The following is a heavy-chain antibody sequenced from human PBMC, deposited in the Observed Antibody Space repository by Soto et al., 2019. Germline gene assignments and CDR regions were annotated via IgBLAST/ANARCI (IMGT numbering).Heavy chain of an antibody. CDR1: GFTFSSYW. Sequence: EVQLVESGGGLVQPGGSLRLSCAASGFTFSSYWMHWVRQAPGKGLVWVSRINSDGSSTSYADSVKGRFTISRDNAKNTLYLKMNSLRAEDTAVYYCASLDYYYYYGMDVWGQGTTVTVSS. CDR2: INSDGSST. CDR3: ASLDYYYYYGMDV. V-gene: IGHV3-74*01. J-gene: IGHJ6*02.